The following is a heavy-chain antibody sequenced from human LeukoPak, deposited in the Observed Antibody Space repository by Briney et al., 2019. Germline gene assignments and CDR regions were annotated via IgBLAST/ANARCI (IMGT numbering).Heavy chain of an antibody. J-gene: IGHJ4*02. D-gene: IGHD3-9*01. Sequence: PWETLSLTCAVYGGSFSGYYWSWIRQPPGKGLEWIGEINHSGSTNYNPSLKSRVTISVDTSKNQFSLKLSSVTAADTAVYYCATWTHYDILTGYPAYFDYWGQGTLVTVSS. CDR2: INHSGST. CDR1: GGSFSGYY. CDR3: ATWTHYDILTGYPAYFDY. V-gene: IGHV4-34*01.